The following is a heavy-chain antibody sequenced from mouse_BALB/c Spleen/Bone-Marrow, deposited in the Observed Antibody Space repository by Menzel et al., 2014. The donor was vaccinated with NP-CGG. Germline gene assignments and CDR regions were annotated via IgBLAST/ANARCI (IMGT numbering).Heavy chain of an antibody. D-gene: IGHD1-1*01. CDR2: IDPANGNT. CDR3: ARYYYGSSYFDY. Sequence: VQLKDSGAELVKPGASVKLSCTASGFNIKDTYMHWVKQRPEQGLEWIGRIDPANGNTKYDPKFQGKATITADTSSNIAYLQLSSLTSEDTAVYYCARYYYGSSYFDYWGQGTTLTVSS. CDR1: GFNIKDTY. V-gene: IGHV14-3*02. J-gene: IGHJ2*01.